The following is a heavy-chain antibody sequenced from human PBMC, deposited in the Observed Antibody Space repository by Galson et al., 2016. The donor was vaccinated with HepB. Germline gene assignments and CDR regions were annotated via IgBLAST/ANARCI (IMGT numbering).Heavy chain of an antibody. CDR2: IYHSGTT. CDR3: ARNSGGSYLGWFDP. J-gene: IGHJ5*02. D-gene: IGHD1-26*01. V-gene: IGHV4-4*02. CDR1: GGSISISNW. Sequence: LSLTCAVSGGSISISNWWTWVRQPPGKGLEWIGEIYHSGTTHYNPSLESRVTISVDKSKNQFSLKLNSVTAADTAVYYCARNSGGSYLGWFDPWGQGTLATVSS.